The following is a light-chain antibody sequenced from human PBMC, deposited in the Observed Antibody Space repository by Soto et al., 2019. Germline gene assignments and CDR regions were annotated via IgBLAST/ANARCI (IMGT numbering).Light chain of an antibody. CDR2: TGS. V-gene: IGKV1-12*01. CDR3: QQANSFPLT. Sequence: EIQMTKSPSSVSASVGDGVSITCRASQGISNGLAWYQQKPGRAPKLLIYTGSSLQSGVPSRFSGTGSGTDFTLTISSLQPEDVATYYCQQANSFPLTFGGGTKVEIK. CDR1: QGISNG. J-gene: IGKJ4*01.